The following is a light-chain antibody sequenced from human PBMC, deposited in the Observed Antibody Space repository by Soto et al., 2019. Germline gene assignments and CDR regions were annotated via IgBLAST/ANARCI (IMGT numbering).Light chain of an antibody. CDR1: QSVSSN. J-gene: IGKJ2*01. Sequence: EIVMTQSPATLSVSPGERATLSCRASQSVSSNLAWYQQKPGQAPRLLIYGASTRATGIPARFSGSRSGTEFTLTISSRQSADFAVYYCQQYNNWPYTFGQGTKLEIK. CDR3: QQYNNWPYT. V-gene: IGKV3-15*01. CDR2: GAS.